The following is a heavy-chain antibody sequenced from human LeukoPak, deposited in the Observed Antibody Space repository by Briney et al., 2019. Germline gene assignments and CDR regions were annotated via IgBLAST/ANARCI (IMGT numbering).Heavy chain of an antibody. CDR2: INPGGDNT. D-gene: IGHD2/OR15-2a*01. V-gene: IGHV1-46*01. CDR3: TRTTVLIFYGGYFDP. Sequence: ASVKVSCKASGYTFTNYYIHWVRQAPGQGLEWMGLINPGGDNTDYAQNFQGRVTMTRDTSISTAYMELNSLRSDDTAVYYCTRTTVLIFYGGYFDPWGQGTLVTISS. J-gene: IGHJ5*02. CDR1: GYTFTNYY.